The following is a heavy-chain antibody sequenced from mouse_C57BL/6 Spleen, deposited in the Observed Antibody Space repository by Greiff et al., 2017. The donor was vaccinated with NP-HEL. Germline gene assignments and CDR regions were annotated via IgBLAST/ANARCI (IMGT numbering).Heavy chain of an antibody. J-gene: IGHJ4*01. D-gene: IGHD5-1-1*01. CDR3: AREGYPRGPMDY. CDR1: GYTFTSYW. V-gene: IGHV1-53*01. CDR2: INPSNGGT. Sequence: QVQLQQPGTELVKPGASVKLSCKASGYTFTSYWMHWVKQRPGQGLEWIGNINPSNGGTNSNEKFKSKATLTVDKSSSTAYMQLSSLTSEDSAVYYCAREGYPRGPMDYWGQGTSVTVSS.